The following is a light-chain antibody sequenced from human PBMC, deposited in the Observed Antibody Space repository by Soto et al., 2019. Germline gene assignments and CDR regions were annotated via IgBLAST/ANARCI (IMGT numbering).Light chain of an antibody. Sequence: EVVLSQSAGTLSLTPGERATLSCRASQSVSSSYLPWYQQKPGQAPRLLIYGASRRATGIPDRFSGSGSGTEFTLTISSLQSEDFAVYHCQQYDKWPPTFGQGTKVDIK. J-gene: IGKJ1*01. CDR2: GAS. CDR3: QQYDKWPPT. CDR1: QSVSSSY. V-gene: IGKV3-20*01.